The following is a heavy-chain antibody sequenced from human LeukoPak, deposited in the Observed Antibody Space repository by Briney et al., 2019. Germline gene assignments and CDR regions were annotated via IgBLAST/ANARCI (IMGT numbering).Heavy chain of an antibody. Sequence: GGSLRLSCAASGFTFSSYAMHWVRQAPGKGLEWVAVISYDGSNKYYADSVKGRFTISRDNSKNTLYLQMNSLRAEDTAVYYCAISIAVAGQFDYWGQGTLVTVSS. V-gene: IGHV3-30-3*01. CDR1: GFTFSSYA. CDR2: ISYDGSNK. J-gene: IGHJ4*02. D-gene: IGHD6-19*01. CDR3: AISIAVAGQFDY.